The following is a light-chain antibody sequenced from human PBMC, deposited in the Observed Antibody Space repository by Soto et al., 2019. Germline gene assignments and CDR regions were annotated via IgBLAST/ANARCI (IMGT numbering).Light chain of an antibody. V-gene: IGLV8-61*01. CDR1: SGSVSTSYY. CDR2: GTN. CDR3: VLYMGSGAWV. J-gene: IGLJ3*02. Sequence: QTVVTQEPSFSVSPGGTITLTCGLSSGSVSTSYYPSWYQQTPGQAPRTLIYGTNTRSSGVPERFSGSILGNKAALTITGAQADYESDYYCVLYMGSGAWVFGGGTKLTVL.